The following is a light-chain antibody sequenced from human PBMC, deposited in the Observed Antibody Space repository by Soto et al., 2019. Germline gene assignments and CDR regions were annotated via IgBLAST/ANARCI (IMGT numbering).Light chain of an antibody. Sequence: QSVLTQSPSASASLGASVKLTCTLSSGHSSYAIAWHQQQPEKGPRYLMKLNSDGSHSKGDGIPDRFSGSNSGAERYLTISGLQSEDEADYCCQTWGTGIRVFGGGTKLTV. J-gene: IGLJ3*02. V-gene: IGLV4-69*01. CDR2: LNSDGSH. CDR1: SGHSSYA. CDR3: QTWGTGIRV.